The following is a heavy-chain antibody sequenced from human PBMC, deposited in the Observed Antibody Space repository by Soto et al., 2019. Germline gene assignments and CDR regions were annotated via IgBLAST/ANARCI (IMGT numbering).Heavy chain of an antibody. CDR1: GGSISSYY. Sequence: QVQLQESGPGLVKPSETLSLTCTVSGGSISSYYWSCIRQPAGKGLEWIGRNYTSGSTNYNPSLKSRVTMSVDTSKNQFSLKLSSVTAADTAVYYCARVRGYYDSSRVVPYYFDYWDQGTLVTVSS. CDR2: NYTSGST. V-gene: IGHV4-4*07. CDR3: ARVRGYYDSSRVVPYYFDY. J-gene: IGHJ4*02. D-gene: IGHD3-22*01.